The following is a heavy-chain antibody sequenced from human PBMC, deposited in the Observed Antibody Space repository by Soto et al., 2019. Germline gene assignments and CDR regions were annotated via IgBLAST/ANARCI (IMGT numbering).Heavy chain of an antibody. CDR1: GYIFTAYW. CDR2: IDPSDSYV. D-gene: IGHD2-2*01. CDR3: TRRASSSFYHFDF. Sequence: VESLKISCQSSGYIFTAYWITCFRQMPGKGLEWMATIDPSDSYVDYSPSFRGHVTFSVDRSITTVYLQWNSLKASDSAMYFCTRRASSSFYHFDFWGQGALVTVSS. V-gene: IGHV5-10-1*01. J-gene: IGHJ4*02.